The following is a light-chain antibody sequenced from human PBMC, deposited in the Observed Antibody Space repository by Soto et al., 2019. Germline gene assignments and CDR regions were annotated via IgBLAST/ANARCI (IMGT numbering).Light chain of an antibody. J-gene: IGLJ3*02. Sequence: QLVLTQPPSASGTPGQRVTISCSGSSSNIGSNTVNWYQQFPGTAPKLLMYSNNQRPSGVPDRFSGSKSGTSDSLAISGLQSEDEADYYCAAWDDSLNGPVFGGGTKLTVL. CDR2: SNN. CDR3: AAWDDSLNGPV. CDR1: SSNIGSNT. V-gene: IGLV1-44*01.